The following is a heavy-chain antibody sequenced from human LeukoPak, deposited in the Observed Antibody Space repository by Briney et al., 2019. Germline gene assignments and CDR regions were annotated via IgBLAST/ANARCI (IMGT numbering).Heavy chain of an antibody. CDR3: ARVVPAAIYLNYYYYYMDV. J-gene: IGHJ6*03. D-gene: IGHD2-2*01. CDR1: GYTFTSYG. CDR2: ISADDGNT. Sequence: GASLKVSCKASGYTFTSYGISWVRQAPGQGLEWMGWISADDGNTNYAQKLQGRVTMTTDTSTSTAYMELRSLRSDDTAVYYCARVVPAAIYLNYYYYYMDVWGKGTTVTVS. V-gene: IGHV1-18*01.